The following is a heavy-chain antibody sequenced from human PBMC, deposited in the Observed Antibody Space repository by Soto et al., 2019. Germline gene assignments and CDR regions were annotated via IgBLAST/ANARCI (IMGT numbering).Heavy chain of an antibody. J-gene: IGHJ6*02. V-gene: IGHV4-34*01. D-gene: IGHD1-7*01. CDR3: ARGPERKLELFSSSEDGMDV. CDR1: GGSFSGYY. CDR2: INHSGST. Sequence: QVQLQQWGAGLLKPSETLSLTCAVYGGSFSGYYWRWIRQPPGKGLEWIGEINHSGSTNYNPSLKSRVTISVDTTKNQFSLKLSSVTAADTAVYYCARGPERKLELFSSSEDGMDVWGQGTTVTVSS.